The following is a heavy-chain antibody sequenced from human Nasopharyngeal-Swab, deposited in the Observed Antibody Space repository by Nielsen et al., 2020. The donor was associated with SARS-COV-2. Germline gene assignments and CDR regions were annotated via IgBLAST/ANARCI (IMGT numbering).Heavy chain of an antibody. CDR1: GVIFSKYW. Sequence: GGSLRLSCEVSGVIFSKYWMHWVRQVPGKGLVWVSRVNQDGSRTDYADSVRGRCTISRDNAKNTLYLQMNSLRVEDTAVYYCVKHQGSSSDQWGQGTLVTVSS. J-gene: IGHJ4*02. CDR2: VNQDGSRT. V-gene: IGHV3-74*01. CDR3: VKHQGSSSDQ.